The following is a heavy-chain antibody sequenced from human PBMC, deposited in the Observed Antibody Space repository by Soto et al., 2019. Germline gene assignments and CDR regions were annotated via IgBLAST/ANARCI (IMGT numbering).Heavy chain of an antibody. Sequence: RVSYAASGVTFGKYWGSWVRQTTGKGLERLADIKQDGSTKNYVDSVKGRFTISRDNVENSLSLQMNSLRAEDTAVYYCARDTTVYGDSGWYFDLWGRGTLVTVSS. J-gene: IGHJ2*01. V-gene: IGHV3-7*01. CDR2: IKQDGSTK. D-gene: IGHD1-26*01. CDR1: GVTFGKYW. CDR3: ARDTTVYGDSGWYFDL.